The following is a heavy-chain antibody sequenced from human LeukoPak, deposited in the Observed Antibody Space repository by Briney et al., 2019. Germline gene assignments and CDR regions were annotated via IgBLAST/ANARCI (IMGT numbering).Heavy chain of an antibody. CDR2: INPNSGGT. V-gene: IGHV1-2*02. CDR3: ARVGVATTAVIPDYFDH. J-gene: IGHJ4*02. Sequence: VKVSCKASGYTFTGYYMHWVRQAPGQGLEWMGWINPNSGGTNYAQKFQGRVTMTRDTSITTAYMELSRLRSDDTAVYYCARVGVATTAVIPDYFDHWGQGTLVTVSS. D-gene: IGHD4-17*01. CDR1: GYTFTGYY.